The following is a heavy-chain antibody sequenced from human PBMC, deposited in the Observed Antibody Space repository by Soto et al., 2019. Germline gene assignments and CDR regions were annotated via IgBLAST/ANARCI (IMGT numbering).Heavy chain of an antibody. D-gene: IGHD3-9*01. J-gene: IGHJ5*02. V-gene: IGHV1-18*01. CDR3: ARVDLVTRITRYFDWLLSDWFDP. CDR2: ISAYNGNT. Sequence: QVQLVQSGAEVKKPGASVKVSCKASGYTFTSYGISWVRQAPGQGLEWMGWISAYNGNTNYAQKLQGRVTMTTDTSTSTANMELRSLRSDDTAVYYCARVDLVTRITRYFDWLLSDWFDPWGQGTLVTVSS. CDR1: GYTFTSYG.